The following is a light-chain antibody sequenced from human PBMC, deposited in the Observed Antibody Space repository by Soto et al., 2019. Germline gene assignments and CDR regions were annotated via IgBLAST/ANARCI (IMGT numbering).Light chain of an antibody. CDR3: QQSYSTPMYT. V-gene: IGKV1-39*01. CDR1: QSISIY. CDR2: AAS. Sequence: IQMTQSPSSLSASVGDRVTITCRARQSISIYVNWSQQKPGKAPKLLIYAASSLQSGVPSRFSGSGSGTDFTLTISSLQPEDFATYYCQQSYSTPMYTFGQGTKLEIK. J-gene: IGKJ2*01.